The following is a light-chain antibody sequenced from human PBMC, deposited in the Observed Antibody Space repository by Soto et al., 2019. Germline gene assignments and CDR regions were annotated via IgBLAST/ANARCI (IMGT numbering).Light chain of an antibody. V-gene: IGKV1-5*01. J-gene: IGKJ1*01. Sequence: IQMTQSPSTLSASVGDRVTITCRASQSIGSSFAWYQQKPGKAPNLLISDASSLERGVPSRFSGSGSGTEFTLTIRSLQPDDFATYYCQQYNGYSRTFGQGTKVDIK. CDR2: DAS. CDR1: QSIGSS. CDR3: QQYNGYSRT.